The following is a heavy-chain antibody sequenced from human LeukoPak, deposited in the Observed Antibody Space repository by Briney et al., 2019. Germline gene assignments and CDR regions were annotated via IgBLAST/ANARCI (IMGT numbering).Heavy chain of an antibody. CDR3: ARRYNWNYSYMDV. V-gene: IGHV3-21*04. D-gene: IGHD1-20*01. CDR2: ISSSSSYI. Sequence: GGSLRLSCAASGFTFSSYSMNWVRQAPGKGLEGVSSISSSSSYIYYADSVKGRFTISRDNAKISLYLQMNSLRAEDTALYYCARRYNWNYSYMDVWGKGTTVTVSS. CDR1: GFTFSSYS. J-gene: IGHJ6*03.